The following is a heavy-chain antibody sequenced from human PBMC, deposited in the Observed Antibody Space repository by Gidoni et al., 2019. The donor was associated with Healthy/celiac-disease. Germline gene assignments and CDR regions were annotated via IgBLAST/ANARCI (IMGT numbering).Heavy chain of an antibody. CDR1: GFPVSSNY. CDR2: IYSGGST. J-gene: IGHJ4*02. Sequence: EVQLVESGGGLIQPGGSLRLSCAASGFPVSSNYMSWVRQAPGKGLEWVSVIYSGGSTYYADSVKGRFTISRDNSKNTLYLQMNSLRAEDTAVYYCARGYYDILTGYSPFDYWGQGTLVTVSS. CDR3: ARGYYDILTGYSPFDY. D-gene: IGHD3-9*01. V-gene: IGHV3-53*01.